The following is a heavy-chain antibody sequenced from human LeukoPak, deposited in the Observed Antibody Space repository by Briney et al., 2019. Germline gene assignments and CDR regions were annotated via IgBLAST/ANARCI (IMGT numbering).Heavy chain of an antibody. D-gene: IGHD2-2*01. CDR1: GGSISSYY. CDR3: ARLAGYCSSTSCYWFDP. CDR2: IYYSGTT. V-gene: IGHV4-59*08. Sequence: SETLSLTCTVSGGSISSYYWSWIRQPPGKGLEWIGYIYYSGTTNYNPSLKSRVTISVDTSKNQFSLKLSSVTAADTAVYYCARLAGYCSSTSCYWFDPWGQGTLVTVSS. J-gene: IGHJ5*02.